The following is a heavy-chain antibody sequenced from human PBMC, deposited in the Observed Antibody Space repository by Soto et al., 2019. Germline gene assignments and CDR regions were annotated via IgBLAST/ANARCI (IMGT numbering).Heavy chain of an antibody. D-gene: IGHD3-3*01. CDR2: ILHSGRT. CDR3: AIGLEWWDY. Sequence: QVQLQESDPGLVKPSQTLSLTCTVSGDSITSGSGYWSWVRQHPGRGLEWIGYILHSGRTNYSPLLSTRLSLSIDMWNHQLSLNLRSGAAAEGAVYLCAIGLEWWDYWGPGTGVTASS. J-gene: IGHJ4*02. V-gene: IGHV4-31*03. CDR1: GDSITSGSGY.